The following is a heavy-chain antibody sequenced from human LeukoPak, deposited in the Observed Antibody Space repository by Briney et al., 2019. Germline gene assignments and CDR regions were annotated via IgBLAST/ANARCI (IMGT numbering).Heavy chain of an antibody. V-gene: IGHV4-4*07. D-gene: IGHD6-13*01. CDR2: IYTSGST. J-gene: IGHJ3*02. Sequence: SETLSLTCTVSGGSISSYYWSWIRQPAGKGLEWIGRIYTSGSTNYNPSLKSRVTMSVDTSKNQFSLKLSSVTAADTAVYYCARTGYSCSWSVPFAFDIWGQGTMVTVSS. CDR3: ARTGYSCSWSVPFAFDI. CDR1: GGSISSYY.